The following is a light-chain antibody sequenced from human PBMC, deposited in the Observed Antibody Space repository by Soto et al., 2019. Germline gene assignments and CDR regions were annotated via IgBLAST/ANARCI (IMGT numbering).Light chain of an antibody. CDR3: SSYSVSTTYV. Sequence: QSVLTQPASVSGSPGQSITISCTGTSSDVGAYNYVSWYQQHPGKAPKLMIYEVSNRPSGVSNRFSGSKSGNTASLTISGLQADDEADYYCSSYSVSTTYVFGTGTKLTVL. CDR1: SSDVGAYNY. V-gene: IGLV2-14*01. J-gene: IGLJ1*01. CDR2: EVS.